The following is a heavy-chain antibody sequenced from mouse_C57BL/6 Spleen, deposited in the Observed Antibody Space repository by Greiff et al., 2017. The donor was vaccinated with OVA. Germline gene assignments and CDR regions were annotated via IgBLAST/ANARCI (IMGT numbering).Heavy chain of an antibody. CDR1: GYTFTDYE. Sequence: QVQLKESGAELVRPGASVTLSCKASGYTFTDYEMHWVKQTPVHGLEWIGAIDPETGGTAYNQKFKGKAILTADKSSSTAYMELRSLTSEDSAVYYCTRVDYDWPLFDYWGQGTTLTVSS. V-gene: IGHV1-15*01. CDR2: IDPETGGT. CDR3: TRVDYDWPLFDY. J-gene: IGHJ2*01. D-gene: IGHD2-4*01.